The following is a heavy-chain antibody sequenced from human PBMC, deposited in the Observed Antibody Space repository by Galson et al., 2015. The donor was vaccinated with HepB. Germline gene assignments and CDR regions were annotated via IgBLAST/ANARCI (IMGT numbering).Heavy chain of an antibody. D-gene: IGHD6-19*01. CDR3: TRGQSGGWYDY. V-gene: IGHV3-66*01. CDR1: GFTVSSNY. J-gene: IGHJ4*02. CDR2: VHRGGST. Sequence: SLRLSCAASGFTVSSNYMRWVRQAPGKGLEWVSVVHRGGSTYHADSVKGRFTISRDNSRNTLFLQMNSRRAEDTAVSYCTRGQSGGWYDYWGQGTLVTVSS.